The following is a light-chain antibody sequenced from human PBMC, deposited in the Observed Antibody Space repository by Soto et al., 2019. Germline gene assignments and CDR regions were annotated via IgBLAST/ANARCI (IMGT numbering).Light chain of an antibody. V-gene: IGLV4-69*01. CDR2: LNSDGRH. CDR3: QTWGTGIVV. Sequence: QPVLTQSPSASASLGASVKLTCTLSSGHSSYAIAWHQQQPEKGPRYLMKLNSDGRHSKGDGIPDRFSGSSSRAERYLTIAGHHSEDEADYSCQTWGTGIVVFGGGTK. CDR1: SGHSSYA. J-gene: IGLJ2*01.